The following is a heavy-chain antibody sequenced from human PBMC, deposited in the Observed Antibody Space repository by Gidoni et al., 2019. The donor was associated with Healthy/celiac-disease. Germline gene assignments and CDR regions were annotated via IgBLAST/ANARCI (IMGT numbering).Heavy chain of an antibody. CDR3: ARRVVGATVAFDI. V-gene: IGHV3-48*01. D-gene: IGHD1-26*01. J-gene: IGHJ3*02. CDR2: ISSIISTI. Sequence: EVQLVESGGGLVQPGGSLRRSCAASGFTFSSYSMTWVRQAPGKGLEWFSYISSIISTIYYADSVKGRFTISRDNAKNSLYRQMNSLRAEDTAVYYCARRVVGATVAFDIWGQGTMVTVSS. CDR1: GFTFSSYS.